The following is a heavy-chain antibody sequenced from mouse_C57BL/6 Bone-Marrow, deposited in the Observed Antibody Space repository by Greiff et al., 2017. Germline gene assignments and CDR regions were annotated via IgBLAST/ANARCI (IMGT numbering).Heavy chain of an antibody. CDR1: GYTFTSYT. CDR3: ARWGYDYGGTGYYAMDY. CDR2: INPSSGYT. D-gene: IGHD2-4*01. Sequence: QVQLKESGAELARPGASVKMSCKASGYTFTSYTMHWVKQRPGQGLEWIGYINPSSGYTKYNQKFKDKATLTADKSSSTAYMQLSSLTSEDSAVYYCARWGYDYGGTGYYAMDYWGQGTSVTVSS. V-gene: IGHV1-4*01. J-gene: IGHJ4*01.